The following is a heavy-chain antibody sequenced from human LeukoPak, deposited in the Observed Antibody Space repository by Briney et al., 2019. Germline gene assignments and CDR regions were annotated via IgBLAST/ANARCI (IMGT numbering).Heavy chain of an antibody. CDR2: INHSGST. CDR1: GVSFSGYY. CDR3: ATGRLRLYFDY. D-gene: IGHD4-17*01. J-gene: IGHJ4*02. V-gene: IGHV4-34*01. Sequence: SETLSLTCAAYGVSFSGYYWGWIRQPPGKGLEWIGEINHSGSTNYNPSLKSRVTISVDTSKNQFSLKLSSVTAADTAVYYCATGRLRLYFDYWGQGTLVTVSS.